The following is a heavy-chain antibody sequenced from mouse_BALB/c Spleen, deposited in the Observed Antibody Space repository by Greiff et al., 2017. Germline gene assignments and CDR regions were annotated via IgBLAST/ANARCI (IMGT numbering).Heavy chain of an antibody. D-gene: IGHD2-1*01. Sequence: EVKLMESGAELVKPGASVKLSCTASGFNIKDTYMHWVKQRPEQGLEWIGRIDPANGNTKYDPKFQGKATITADTSSNTAYLQLSSLTSEDTAVYYCARGNYGNYGAMDYWGQGTSVTVSS. CDR2: IDPANGNT. V-gene: IGHV14-3*02. J-gene: IGHJ4*01. CDR3: ARGNYGNYGAMDY. CDR1: GFNIKDTY.